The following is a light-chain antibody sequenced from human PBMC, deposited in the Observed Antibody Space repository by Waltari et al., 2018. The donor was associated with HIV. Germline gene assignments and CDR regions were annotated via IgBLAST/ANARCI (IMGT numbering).Light chain of an antibody. J-gene: IGLJ2*01. CDR2: RVK. V-gene: IGLV3-25*03. CDR3: QSADSRGVHKF. CDR1: MLSAPP. Sequence: SHALTQAPSVSVSPGQTARTTCSGAMLSAPPGYWYPQRPGQAPVLLIYRVKERSPGIPPRFSGSSSGTSITLTISGVQAEDEADYYCQSADSRGVHKFFGGGTKLTVL.